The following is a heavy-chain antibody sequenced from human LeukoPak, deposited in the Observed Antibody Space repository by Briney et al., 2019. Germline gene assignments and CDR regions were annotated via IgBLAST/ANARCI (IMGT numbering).Heavy chain of an antibody. J-gene: IGHJ3*02. Sequence: PGGSLRLSCAASGFTFSSYSMNWVRQAPGKGLEWVSYISSGRSTIYYADSVKGRFNNSRDNAKNSLCLQMNSLRDEDTAVYYCARENIVVVTAIRDAFDIWGQGTMVTVSS. CDR2: ISSGRSTI. D-gene: IGHD2-21*02. CDR3: ARENIVVVTAIRDAFDI. V-gene: IGHV3-48*02. CDR1: GFTFSSYS.